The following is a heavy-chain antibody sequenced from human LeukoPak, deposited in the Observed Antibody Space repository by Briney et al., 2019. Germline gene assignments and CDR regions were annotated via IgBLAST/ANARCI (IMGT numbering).Heavy chain of an antibody. CDR3: ARDGGAVAALPFDY. Sequence: SETLSLTCTVSGGSISSYYWSWIRQPPGKGLEWIGYIYYSGSTNYNPSLKSRVTISVDTSKNQFSLKLSSVTAADTAVYYCARDGGAVAALPFDYWGQGTLVTVSS. CDR1: GGSISSYY. J-gene: IGHJ4*02. D-gene: IGHD6-19*01. V-gene: IGHV4-59*12. CDR2: IYYSGST.